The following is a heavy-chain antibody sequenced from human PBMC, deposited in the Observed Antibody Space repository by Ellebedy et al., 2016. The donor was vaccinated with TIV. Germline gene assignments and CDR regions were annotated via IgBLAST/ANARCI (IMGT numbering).Heavy chain of an antibody. D-gene: IGHD4-17*01. J-gene: IGHJ3*02. V-gene: IGHV3-7*01. CDR1: GFSFSSYW. CDR3: ATDGSYGDYLSPAHAFEN. CDR2: IRQDGSEK. Sequence: GGSLRLSCAASGFSFSSYWMSWVRQVPGKGLEWVANIRQDGSEKYYVDSVRGRFTVSRDNAENSLYLQMNSLRADDTAVYYCATDGSYGDYLSPAHAFENWGQGTVVIVSS.